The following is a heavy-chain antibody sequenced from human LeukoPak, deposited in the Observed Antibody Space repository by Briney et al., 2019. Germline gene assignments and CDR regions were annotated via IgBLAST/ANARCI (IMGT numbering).Heavy chain of an antibody. J-gene: IGHJ5*02. V-gene: IGHV1-69*01. CDR2: IIPILGTA. D-gene: IGHD3-9*01. CDR1: GGTFSSYA. CDR3: ARQGHLTGDPTVNWFDP. Sequence: SVKVSCKASGGTFSSYAISWVRQAPGQGLEWMGGIIPILGTANYAQKFQGRVTITADESTSTAYMELSSLRSEDTAVYYCARQGHLTGDPTVNWFDPWGQGTLVTVSS.